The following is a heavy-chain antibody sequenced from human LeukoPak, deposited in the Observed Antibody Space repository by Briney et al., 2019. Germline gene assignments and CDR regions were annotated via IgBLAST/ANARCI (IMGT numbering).Heavy chain of an antibody. Sequence: PSETLSLTCTVSGGSILDSTYYWAWIRQPPGKGLEWIATIFYTGNTHYNPSLKSRVTMSVDTVKNQFSLNLNSVTAADTAVYYCARQSSGYYYGWFDPWGRGTLVTVSS. J-gene: IGHJ5*02. CDR3: ARQSSGYYYGWFDP. D-gene: IGHD3-22*01. CDR1: GGSILDSTYY. V-gene: IGHV4-39*01. CDR2: IFYTGNT.